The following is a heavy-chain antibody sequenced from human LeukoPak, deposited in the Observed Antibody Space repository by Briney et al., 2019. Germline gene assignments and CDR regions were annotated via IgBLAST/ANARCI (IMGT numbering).Heavy chain of an antibody. CDR3: VRIPNNAGFPNWFDP. CDR2: ISGSSDYM. Sequence: PGGSLRLSCAAFGFTFSTSTMNWVRQAPGKGLEWVSSISGSSDYMYYADSVKGRFTISRDNAKNSLYLQMNSLRAEDTAVYYCVRIPNNAGFPNWFDPWGQGTLVTVSS. J-gene: IGHJ5*02. D-gene: IGHD1-14*01. V-gene: IGHV3-21*01. CDR1: GFTFSTST.